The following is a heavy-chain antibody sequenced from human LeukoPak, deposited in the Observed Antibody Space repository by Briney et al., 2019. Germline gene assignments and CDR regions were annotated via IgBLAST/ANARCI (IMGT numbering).Heavy chain of an antibody. V-gene: IGHV4-38-2*02. CDR1: GYSISNGYQ. CDR3: ARDPRWLTPDCTSTSCYENYFDP. CDR2: IYHSGSA. J-gene: IGHJ5*02. D-gene: IGHD2-2*01. Sequence: PSETLSLTCAVSGYSISNGYQWAWIRQPPGNTLEWIGSIYHSGSAHYNPSLKSRVTISVDTSNNHFSLRLSSVTAADTAVYYCARDPRWLTPDCTSTSCYENYFDPWGQGTLVTVSS.